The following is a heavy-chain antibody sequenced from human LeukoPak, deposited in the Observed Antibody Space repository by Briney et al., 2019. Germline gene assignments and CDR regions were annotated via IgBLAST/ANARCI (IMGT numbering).Heavy chain of an antibody. CDR2: ISYDGSNK. Sequence: GGSLRLSCAASGFTFSSYAMHWGRQAAGKGLEWVAVISYDGSNKYYADSVKGRFTISRDSSKNTLYLQMNSLRAEDTAVYYCAREGRGGSYESQYYFDYWGQGTLVTVSS. J-gene: IGHJ4*02. V-gene: IGHV3-30-3*01. CDR1: GFTFSSYA. CDR3: AREGRGGSYESQYYFDY. D-gene: IGHD1-26*01.